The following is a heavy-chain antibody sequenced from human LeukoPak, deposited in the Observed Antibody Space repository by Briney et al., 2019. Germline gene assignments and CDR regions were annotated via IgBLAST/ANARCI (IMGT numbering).Heavy chain of an antibody. V-gene: IGHV3-30*01. CDR2: ISYDGSNK. Sequence: GGSLRLSCAASGFTFSSYAMHWVRQAPGKGPEWVAVISYDGSNKYYAASVKGRFTISRDNSKNTLYLQMNSLRAEDTAVYYCARARGSDYWGQGTPVTVSS. J-gene: IGHJ4*02. CDR1: GFTFSSYA. CDR3: ARARGSDY.